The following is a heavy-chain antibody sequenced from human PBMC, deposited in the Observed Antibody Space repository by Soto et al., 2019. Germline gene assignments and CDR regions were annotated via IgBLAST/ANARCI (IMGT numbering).Heavy chain of an antibody. CDR2: INSGRTTT. J-gene: IGHJ4*02. CDR1: GFPLSNYA. V-gene: IGHV3-48*02. Sequence: DVQLDQSGGGLVQPGGSLRLSCEASGFPLSNYAMHWVRQAPGTGLEWISCINSGRTTTFHADSITSRLTVSKDNAKNSVYLHMSSLRHDDTAIYYCARDLSHWGQGALVTVAS. CDR3: ARDLSH.